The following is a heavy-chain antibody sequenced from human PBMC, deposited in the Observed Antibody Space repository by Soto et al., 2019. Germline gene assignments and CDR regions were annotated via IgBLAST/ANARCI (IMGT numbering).Heavy chain of an antibody. Sequence: QVKLVQSGDEVRKPGSSVKVSCKASGYIFVNYGIAWVRQAPGQGLEWMGWISPYSGNTQYASKVQGRLTMTTDTTTNTAYMDLGSLISADTAVYYCAMVDNYVTPTPQDVWGQGTTVTVSS. V-gene: IGHV1-18*01. CDR3: AMVDNYVTPTPQDV. D-gene: IGHD3-16*01. CDR1: GYIFVNYG. CDR2: ISPYSGNT. J-gene: IGHJ6*02.